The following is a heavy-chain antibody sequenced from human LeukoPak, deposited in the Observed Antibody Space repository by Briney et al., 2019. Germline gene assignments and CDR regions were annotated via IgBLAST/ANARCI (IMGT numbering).Heavy chain of an antibody. D-gene: IGHD3-3*01. CDR3: AEGDLRFLEWLIDGMDV. V-gene: IGHV3-21*01. Sequence: GGSLRLSCAASGFTFSSYSMNWVRQAPGKGLEWVSSISSSSSYIYYADSVKGGFTISRDNAKNSLYLQMNSLRAEDTAVYYCAEGDLRFLEWLIDGMDVWGQGPTVTVSS. CDR2: ISSSSSYI. J-gene: IGHJ6*01. CDR1: GFTFSSYS.